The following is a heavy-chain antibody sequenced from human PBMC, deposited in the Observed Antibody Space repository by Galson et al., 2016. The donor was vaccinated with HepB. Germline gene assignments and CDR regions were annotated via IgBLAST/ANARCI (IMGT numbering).Heavy chain of an antibody. J-gene: IGHJ4*02. V-gene: IGHV3-21*01. D-gene: IGHD4-11*01. CDR1: GFTFSSYS. Sequence: SLRLSCAASGFTFSSYSMIWVRQAPGKGLEWVSFISSSSSSIYYAASVKGRFTVSRDNGQNSLFLQMNSLRAEDTAIYYGASRYSSPFIRGLFDYWGQGTLVTVSS. CDR3: ASRYSSPFIRGLFDY. CDR2: ISSSSSSI.